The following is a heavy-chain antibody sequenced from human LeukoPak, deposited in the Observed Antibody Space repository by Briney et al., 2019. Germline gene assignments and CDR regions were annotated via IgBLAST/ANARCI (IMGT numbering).Heavy chain of an antibody. CDR2: IKQDGSEK. V-gene: IGHV3-7*04. J-gene: IGHJ4*02. Sequence: PGGSLRLSCAGSGFTFSGNWMSWVRRAPGKELEWVANIKQDGSEKYYVDSVRGRFTISRDNAKNSLYLQMNSLRAEDTAVYYCARGLAIRGFYFDYWGQGTLVTVTS. D-gene: IGHD2-2*02. CDR1: GFTFSGNW. CDR3: ARGLAIRGFYFDY.